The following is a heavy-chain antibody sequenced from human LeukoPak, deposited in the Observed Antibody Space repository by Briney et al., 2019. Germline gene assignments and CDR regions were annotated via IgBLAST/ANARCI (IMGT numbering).Heavy chain of an antibody. D-gene: IGHD1-26*01. CDR3: ATDQEGELLQGDS. CDR1: GYTFTSYG. CDR2: ISTYNGNT. J-gene: IGHJ4*02. V-gene: IGHV1-18*01. Sequence: ASVKVSCKASGYTFTSYGISWVRQAPGQGLEWMGWISTYNGNTNYAQKFQGRVTMTEDTSTDTAYMELSSLRSEDTAVYYCATDQEGELLQGDSWGQGTLVTVSS.